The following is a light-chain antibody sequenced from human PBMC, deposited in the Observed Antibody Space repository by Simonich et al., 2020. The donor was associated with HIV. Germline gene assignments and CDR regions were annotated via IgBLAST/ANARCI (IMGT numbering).Light chain of an antibody. Sequence: DIVMTQSPDSLAVSLGERDTINSDSSQSVLDSSKNKNNLAWYQQKPGQPPKLLIYWGSTRASGVPDRFSGSGSGTDFTLTISSLHAEDVAVYYCQQYYSTPYTFGQGTKLEIK. CDR2: WGS. J-gene: IGKJ2*01. CDR1: QSVLDSSKNKNN. V-gene: IGKV4-1*01. CDR3: QQYYSTPYT.